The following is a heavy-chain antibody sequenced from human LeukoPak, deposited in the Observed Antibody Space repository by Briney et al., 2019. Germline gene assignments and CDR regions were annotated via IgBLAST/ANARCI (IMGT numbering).Heavy chain of an antibody. CDR3: AREIVGASTVMDY. Sequence: GGSLRLSCAVSRFSFSTYAMHWVRQAPGKGLEWVAIISYDGSNKYYADSVTGRFTISRDNSKNTLYLQMNSLRAEDTAVYYCAREIVGASTVMDYWGQGTLVTVSS. V-gene: IGHV3-30-3*01. D-gene: IGHD1-26*01. J-gene: IGHJ4*02. CDR1: RFSFSTYA. CDR2: ISYDGSNK.